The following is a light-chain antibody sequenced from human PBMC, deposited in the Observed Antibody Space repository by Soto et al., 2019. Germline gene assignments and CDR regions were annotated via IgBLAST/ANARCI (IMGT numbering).Light chain of an antibody. CDR3: QQSYSSPLT. J-gene: IGKJ4*01. CDR1: QSISSW. Sequence: DIQMTQSPSILSASVGDRVTITCRASQSISSWLAWYQQKPGKAPNLLIHKASHLESGVPSRFSGSGSGTEFTLTISSLQPGDFATYYCQQSYSSPLTFGGGTKVDIX. V-gene: IGKV1-5*03. CDR2: KAS.